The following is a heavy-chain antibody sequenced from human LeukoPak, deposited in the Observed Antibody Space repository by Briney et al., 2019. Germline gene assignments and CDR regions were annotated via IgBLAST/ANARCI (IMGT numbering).Heavy chain of an antibody. CDR2: VSSSGSTI. CDR3: VRDHEWAFDY. D-gene: IGHD1-26*01. V-gene: IGHV3-11*04. J-gene: IGHJ4*02. CDR1: GFTFSDYY. Sequence: GGSLRLSCAASGFTFSDYYMSWIRQAPGKGLEWVSYVSSSGSTIYYADSVRGRFTISRDSAKNSLYLEMNSLRAGDTAVYYCVRDHEWAFDYWGQGTLVTVSS.